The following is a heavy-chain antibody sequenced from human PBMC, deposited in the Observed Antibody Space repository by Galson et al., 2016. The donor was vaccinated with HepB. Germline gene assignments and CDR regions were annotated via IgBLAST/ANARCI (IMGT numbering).Heavy chain of an antibody. D-gene: IGHD3-10*01. CDR1: GGSISSGGYY. Sequence: TLSLTCGVSGGSISSGGYYWSWIRQHPGKGLEWIGYIYHSGSTYYNPSLKSRVTISVDTSKNQFSLKLSSVAAADTAVYYCARDRSSGSGNFGYWGQGTLVTVSS. CDR2: IYHSGST. J-gene: IGHJ4*02. CDR3: ARDRSSGSGNFGY. V-gene: IGHV4-31*11.